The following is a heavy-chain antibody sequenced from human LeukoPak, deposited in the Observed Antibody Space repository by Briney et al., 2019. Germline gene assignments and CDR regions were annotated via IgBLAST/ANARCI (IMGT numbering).Heavy chain of an antibody. CDR2: INPNSGGT. CDR3: ASGYCSSTSCEKPMGNYYYYMDV. V-gene: IGHV1-2*04. CDR1: GYTFTGHY. J-gene: IGHJ6*03. D-gene: IGHD2-2*01. Sequence: GASVKVSCKASGYTFTGHYMHWVRQAPGQGLEWMGWINPNSGGTNYAQNFQGWVTMTRDTSISTAYMELSRLRSDDTAVYYCASGYCSSTSCEKPMGNYYYYMDVWGKGTTVTVSS.